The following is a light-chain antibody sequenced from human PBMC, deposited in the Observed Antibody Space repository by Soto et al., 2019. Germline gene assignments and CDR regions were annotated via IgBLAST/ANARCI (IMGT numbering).Light chain of an antibody. J-gene: IGLJ3*02. CDR3: QTWGTGTGV. Sequence: QSVLTQSPSASASLGASVKLTCTLSSGHSSYAIAWHQQQPEKGPRYLMKVDSDGSHVKGDGIPDRFSGSSSGAERYLTISSLQSEDEGDYDCQTWGTGTGVFGGGTKLTVL. CDR2: VDSDGSH. V-gene: IGLV4-69*01. CDR1: SGHSSYA.